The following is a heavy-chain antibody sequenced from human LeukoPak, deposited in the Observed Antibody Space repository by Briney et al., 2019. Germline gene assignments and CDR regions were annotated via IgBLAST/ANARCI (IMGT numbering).Heavy chain of an antibody. J-gene: IGHJ4*02. CDR2: ISGSGGTT. CDR3: ATTTYAWGSYRYPDY. D-gene: IGHD3-16*02. Sequence: GGSLRLSCAASGLTFSSNAMTWVRQAPGKGLEWVSAISGSGGTTYYADSVQGRFTISRDNSKNTLYLQMNSLRAEDTAVYYCATTTYAWGSYRYPDYWGQGTLVTVSS. CDR1: GLTFSSNA. V-gene: IGHV3-23*01.